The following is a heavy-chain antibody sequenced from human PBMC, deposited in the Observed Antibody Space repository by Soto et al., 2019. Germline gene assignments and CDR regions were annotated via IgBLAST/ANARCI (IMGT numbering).Heavy chain of an antibody. CDR3: ARRRSSWYPYNWFDP. V-gene: IGHV4-34*01. Sequence: PSETPFPTSAVHGGSYSGYYWSGMRQPLGKGLEWIGEINHSGSTNYNPSLKSRVTISVDTSKNQFSLKLSSVTAADTAVYYCARRRSSWYPYNWFDPWGHGTPVTGSS. D-gene: IGHD6-13*01. CDR1: GGSYSGYY. J-gene: IGHJ5*02. CDR2: INHSGST.